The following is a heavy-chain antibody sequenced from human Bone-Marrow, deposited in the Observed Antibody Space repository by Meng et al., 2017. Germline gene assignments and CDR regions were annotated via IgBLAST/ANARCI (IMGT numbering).Heavy chain of an antibody. Sequence: GESLKISCAASGFTFSSYWMHWVRQAPGKGLVWVSRINSDGSSTSYADSVKGRFTISRDNAKNTLYLQMNSLRAEDTAVYYCARDRTTVTPPYCWFDPWGQGTLVTVSS. CDR3: ARDRTTVTPPYCWFDP. CDR2: INSDGSST. J-gene: IGHJ5*02. D-gene: IGHD4-11*01. V-gene: IGHV3-74*01. CDR1: GFTFSSYW.